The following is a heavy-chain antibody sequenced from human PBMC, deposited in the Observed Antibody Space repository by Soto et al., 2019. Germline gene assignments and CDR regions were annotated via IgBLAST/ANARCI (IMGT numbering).Heavy chain of an antibody. CDR2: VSDDGSEQ. CDR1: GFSLRDYG. Sequence: PGGSLRLSCAASGFSLRDYGMHWVRQAPGKGLEYVAAVSDDGSEQYYADSVRGRFTISRDNSKNTVYLQLDSLTTGDTAVYYCARDPTGGYFHYDYWGQGALVTVYS. D-gene: IGHD1-26*01. J-gene: IGHJ4*02. CDR3: ARDPTGGYFHYDY. V-gene: IGHV3-30*17.